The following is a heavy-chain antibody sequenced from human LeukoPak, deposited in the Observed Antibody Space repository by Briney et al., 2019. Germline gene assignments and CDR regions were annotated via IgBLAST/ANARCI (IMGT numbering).Heavy chain of an antibody. CDR2: IWYDGSNK. CDR1: GFTFSSYG. Sequence: GGSLRLSCAASGFTFSSYGMHWVCQAPGKGLEWVAFIWYDGSNKYYADSVKGRFTISRDNSKNTLYLQMNSLRAEDTAVYYCAKDRGVVVPAAILDDYWGQGTLVTVSS. V-gene: IGHV3-30*02. J-gene: IGHJ4*02. CDR3: AKDRGVVVPAAILDDY. D-gene: IGHD2-2*02.